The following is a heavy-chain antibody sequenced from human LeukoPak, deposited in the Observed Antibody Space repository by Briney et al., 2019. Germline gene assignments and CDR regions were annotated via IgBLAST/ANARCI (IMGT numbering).Heavy chain of an antibody. J-gene: IGHJ4*02. D-gene: IGHD3-3*01. CDR3: ARAGYYLSPYFFDY. V-gene: IGHV3-30-3*01. Sequence: PGRSLRLSCAASGFTFSTYTTHWVRQAPGKGLEWVAFISFDGSNTYYADSVKGRFTISRDNSKNTLYLQMNSLRAEDTAVYYCARAGYYLSPYFFDYWGQGTLVTVSS. CDR1: GFTFSTYT. CDR2: ISFDGSNT.